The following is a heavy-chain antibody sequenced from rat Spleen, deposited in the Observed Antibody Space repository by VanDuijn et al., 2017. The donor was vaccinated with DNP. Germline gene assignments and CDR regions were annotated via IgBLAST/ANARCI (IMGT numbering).Heavy chain of an antibody. CDR1: GFTFSKEA. J-gene: IGHJ2*01. D-gene: IGHD1-7*01. CDR3: AKGGMTTTGYFDY. Sequence: EVRLVESGGGLVQPGRSLKLSCAVSGFTFSKEAMAWVRQAPTKGLEWVASISVGGDTYYRDSVKGRFTISRDNAKSTLYLQMNSLRSEDTATYYCAKGGMTTTGYFDYWGQGVMVTVSS. CDR2: ISVGGDT. V-gene: IGHV5-25*01.